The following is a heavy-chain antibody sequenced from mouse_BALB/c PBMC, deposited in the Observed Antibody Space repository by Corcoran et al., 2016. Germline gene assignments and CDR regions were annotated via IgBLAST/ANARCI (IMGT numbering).Heavy chain of an antibody. CDR3: ARSYYGSSYWYFDV. Sequence: EVQLQQSGPELVKPGASVKMSCKASGYTFTSYVMHWVKQKPGQGLEWIGYINPYNDGTKYNEKFKGKATLTSEKSSSTAYMELSSLTSEDSAVYYCARSYYGSSYWYFDVWGAGTTVTVSS. V-gene: IGHV1S136*01. D-gene: IGHD1-1*01. CDR1: GYTFTSYV. J-gene: IGHJ1*01. CDR2: INPYNDGT.